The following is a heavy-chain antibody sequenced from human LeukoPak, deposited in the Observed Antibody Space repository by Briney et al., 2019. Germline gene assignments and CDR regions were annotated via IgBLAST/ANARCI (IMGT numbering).Heavy chain of an antibody. CDR1: GFTFTSYA. V-gene: IGHV3-23*01. Sequence: GGSLSLSCAASGFTFTSYAMSWVRQAPGKGRGWVSAISGSGGSTYYADSVKGRFTISRDNSKNTLYLQMNSLRAEDTAVYYCAKDVIAAAGTADYWGQGTLVTVSS. CDR2: ISGSGGST. J-gene: IGHJ4*02. D-gene: IGHD6-13*01. CDR3: AKDVIAAAGTADY.